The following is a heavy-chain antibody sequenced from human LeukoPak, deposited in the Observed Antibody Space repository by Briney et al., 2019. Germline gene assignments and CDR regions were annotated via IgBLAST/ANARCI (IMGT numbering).Heavy chain of an antibody. Sequence: GGSLRLSCAASGFTFSSYSMNWVRQAPGKGLEWVSSISSSSSYIYYADSVKGRFTISRDNAKNSLYLQMNSLRAEDTAVYYGARAEAAATKYYYYYMDVWGKGTTVTVSS. CDR2: ISSSSSYI. CDR3: ARAEAAATKYYYYYMDV. V-gene: IGHV3-21*01. D-gene: IGHD2-15*01. CDR1: GFTFSSYS. J-gene: IGHJ6*03.